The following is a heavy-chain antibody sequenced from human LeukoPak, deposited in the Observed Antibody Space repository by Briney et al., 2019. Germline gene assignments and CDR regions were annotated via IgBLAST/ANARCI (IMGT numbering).Heavy chain of an antibody. CDR2: ISSSSSTI. J-gene: IGHJ4*02. V-gene: IGHV3-48*01. Sequence: AGGSLRLSCAASGFTFSSYSMNWVRQAPGKGLEWVSCISSSSSTIYYADSVKGRFTISRDNAKNSLYLQMNSLRAEDTAVYYCARDGFYDYVWGSYRPLDYWGQGTLVTVSS. CDR1: GFTFSSYS. CDR3: ARDGFYDYVWGSYRPLDY. D-gene: IGHD3-16*02.